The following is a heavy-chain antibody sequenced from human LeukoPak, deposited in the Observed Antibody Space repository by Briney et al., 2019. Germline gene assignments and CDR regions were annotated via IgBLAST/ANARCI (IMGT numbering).Heavy chain of an antibody. CDR3: ARGPSIAARYDAFDI. CDR2: IYESGRT. CDR1: GGSISSGYHY. Sequence: SETLSLTCTVSGGSISSGYHYWGWIRQPPGKGLEWIGSIYESGRTHYNPSLRSRITISVDTSKNQFSLELSSVTAADTAVYYCARGPSIAARYDAFDIWGQGTMVTVSS. J-gene: IGHJ3*02. V-gene: IGHV4-39*01. D-gene: IGHD6-6*01.